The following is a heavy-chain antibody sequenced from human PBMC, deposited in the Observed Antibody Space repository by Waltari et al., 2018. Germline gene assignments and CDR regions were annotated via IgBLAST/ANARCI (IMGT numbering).Heavy chain of an antibody. CDR3: ARGGYCSGGSCYSLHFDL. J-gene: IGHJ2*01. CDR2: IGTAGDT. V-gene: IGHV3-13*01. Sequence: VQLVESGGGLVQPGGSLRLSCAASGFTFSSYDMHWVRHATGKGLEWVSAIGTAGDTYYPGSVKGLFTISRENAKNSLYLQMNSLRAEDTAVYYCARGGYCSGGSCYSLHFDLWGRGTLVTVSS. CDR1: GFTFSSYD. D-gene: IGHD2-15*01.